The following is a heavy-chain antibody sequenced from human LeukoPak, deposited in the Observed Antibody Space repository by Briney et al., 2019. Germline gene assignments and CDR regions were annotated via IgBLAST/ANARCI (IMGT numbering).Heavy chain of an antibody. Sequence: PSETLSLTCGVSGGSFSGYYWTWIRQTPGKGLEWIGEIHHGGNTNYKPALNSRLTMFLDSAKNQFSLRLSSVTAADTAVYYCARRYSRYYMDVWGKGTTVIVSS. D-gene: IGHD2-21*01. CDR1: GGSFSGYY. J-gene: IGHJ6*03. CDR2: IHHGGNT. V-gene: IGHV4-34*01. CDR3: ARRYSRYYMDV.